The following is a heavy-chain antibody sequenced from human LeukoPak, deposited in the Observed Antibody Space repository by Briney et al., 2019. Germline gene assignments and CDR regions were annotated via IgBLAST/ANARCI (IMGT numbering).Heavy chain of an antibody. CDR2: IYPGDSDT. Sequence: GESLKISCETSGYSFTSYWIGWVRQVPGKGLEWMGIIYPGDSDTRYSPSFQGQVTISADKSISTAYLQWSSLKASDTAMYYCARHVSTIAEGGTVYWGQGTLVTVSS. CDR3: ARHVSTIAEGGTVY. D-gene: IGHD6-13*01. CDR1: GYSFTSYW. V-gene: IGHV5-51*01. J-gene: IGHJ4*02.